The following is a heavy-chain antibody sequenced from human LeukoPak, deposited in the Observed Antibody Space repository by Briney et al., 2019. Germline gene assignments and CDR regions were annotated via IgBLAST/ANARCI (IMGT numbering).Heavy chain of an antibody. CDR3: ARAWEPNDAFDI. J-gene: IGHJ3*02. Sequence: ASVKVSCKASGYTFTSYDINWVRQATGQGLEWMGWMNPNSGNTGYAQEFQGRVTMTRNTSISTAYMELSSLRSEDTAVYYCARAWEPNDAFDIWGQGTMVTVSS. CDR1: GYTFTSYD. CDR2: MNPNSGNT. D-gene: IGHD1-14*01. V-gene: IGHV1-8*01.